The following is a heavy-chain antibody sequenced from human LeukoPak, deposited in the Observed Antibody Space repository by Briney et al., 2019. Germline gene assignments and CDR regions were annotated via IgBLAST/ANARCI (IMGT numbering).Heavy chain of an antibody. V-gene: IGHV3-33*01. D-gene: IGHD6-19*01. Sequence: PGRSLRLSCAASGFTFSSYGMRWVRHAPGKGLGWVAVIWLDVSNKYYAHSVKGRFTITRDNSKNTLYLQMSSLRAEDRAVYYCARDKEAVAVYYFDYWGQGTLVTVSS. CDR1: GFTFSSYG. CDR3: ARDKEAVAVYYFDY. J-gene: IGHJ4*02. CDR2: IWLDVSNK.